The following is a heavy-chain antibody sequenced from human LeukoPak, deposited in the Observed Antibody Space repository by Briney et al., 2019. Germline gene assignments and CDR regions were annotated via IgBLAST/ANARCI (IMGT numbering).Heavy chain of an antibody. CDR3: AREADGYGMDV. V-gene: IGHV3-7*01. CDR1: GFTFSSYW. CDR2: IRQDGSEK. Sequence: GGSLRLSCGASGFTFSSYWMTWVRQAPGKGLEWVASIRQDGSEKFYVDSVKGRFTISRDNAKNSLYLQMDSLRAEDTAVYYCAREADGYGMDVWGQGTTVTVSS. J-gene: IGHJ6*02.